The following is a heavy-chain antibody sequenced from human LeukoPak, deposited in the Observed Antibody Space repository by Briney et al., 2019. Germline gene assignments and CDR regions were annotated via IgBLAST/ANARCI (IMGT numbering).Heavy chain of an antibody. CDR1: GFTFSSYA. D-gene: IGHD2-21*02. CDR2: ISFDGSNK. Sequence: PGGSLRLSCAASGFTFSSYAMHWVRQAPGKGLEWVAVISFDGSNKYYADSVKGRFTISRDNSKNTLYLQMNSLRAEDTAVYYCARDLRRLDYWGQGTLVTVSS. V-gene: IGHV3-30*04. J-gene: IGHJ4*02. CDR3: ARDLRRLDY.